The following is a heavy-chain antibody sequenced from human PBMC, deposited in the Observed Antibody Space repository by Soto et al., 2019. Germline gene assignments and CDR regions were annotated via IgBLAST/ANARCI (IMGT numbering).Heavy chain of an antibody. CDR1: GCTFSNAW. D-gene: IGHD3-10*01. J-gene: IGHJ4*01. V-gene: IGHV3-15*07. Sequence: GGSLRLSCAASGCTFSNAWINWVRQAPGKGLEWVGRVKSKNDGGTTDFAAPVKGRFAISRDDSKNMVYLEMNSLQTEDTAIYYCPKDSYITPIIVRFDYWGHGTLVTVSS. CDR3: PKDSYITPIIVRFDY. CDR2: VKSKNDGGTT.